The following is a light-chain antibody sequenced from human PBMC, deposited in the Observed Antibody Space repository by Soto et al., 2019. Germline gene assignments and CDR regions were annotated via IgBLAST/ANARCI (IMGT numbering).Light chain of an antibody. J-gene: IGKJ1*01. Sequence: DIVMTQSPDSLAVSLGERATINCKSSQSVLYSSNNKNYLAWYQQKPGQPPKLLVYDASTLQSGVASRFSGSGSGTEFTLIISGLQPDDSATYYCQQYTNNPWMFGQGTKVDIK. CDR1: QSVLYSSNNKNY. V-gene: IGKV4-1*01. CDR3: QQYTNNPWM. CDR2: DAS.